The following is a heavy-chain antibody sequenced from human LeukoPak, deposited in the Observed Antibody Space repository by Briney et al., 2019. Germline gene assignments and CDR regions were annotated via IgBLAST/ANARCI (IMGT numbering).Heavy chain of an antibody. D-gene: IGHD3-10*01. CDR3: AREYYGSGSRHWDY. J-gene: IGHJ4*02. CDR2: IWYDGSNT. V-gene: IGHV3-33*01. CDR1: GFSFSNYG. Sequence: PGRSLRLSCSASGFSFSNYGMHWVRQAPGKGLEWVAVIWYDGSNTYYADSVKGRFTISRDNSKNTLYLRMNSLRAEDTAVYYCAREYYGSGSRHWDYWGQGTLVTVSS.